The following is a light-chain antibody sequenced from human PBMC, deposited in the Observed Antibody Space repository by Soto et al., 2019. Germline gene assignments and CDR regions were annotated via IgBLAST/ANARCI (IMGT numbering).Light chain of an antibody. CDR3: QQYGSPPPYT. J-gene: IGKJ2*01. CDR1: QSVSSSY. V-gene: IGKV3-20*01. Sequence: EIVLTQSPGTLSLSPGERATLSCRASQSVSSSYLAWYQQKPGQAPRFLIYGASSRATGIPDRFSGSGSGTDFTITISRLEPEDFPVYYCQQYGSPPPYTFGQGTKLEIK. CDR2: GAS.